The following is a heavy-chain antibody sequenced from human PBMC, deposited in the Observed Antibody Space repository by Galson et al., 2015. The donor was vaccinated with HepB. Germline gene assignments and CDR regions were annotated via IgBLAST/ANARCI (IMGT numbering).Heavy chain of an antibody. CDR3: AKGRGSNSYTYDY. J-gene: IGHJ4*02. Sequence: SLRLSCAASGFTFTSYAMNWVRQAPGKGLEWDSRISGSGGSTDYADSVKGRFTISRDTSNNTLYLQMNSLRAEDTAQYYCAKGRGSNSYTYDYWGQGTLVTVSS. CDR2: ISGSGGST. CDR1: GFTFTSYA. V-gene: IGHV3-23*01. D-gene: IGHD2-2*01.